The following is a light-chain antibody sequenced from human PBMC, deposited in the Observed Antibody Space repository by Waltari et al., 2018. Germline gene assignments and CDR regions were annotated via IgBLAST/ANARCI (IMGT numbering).Light chain of an antibody. V-gene: IGLV3-27*01. CDR3: HAAADNNWF. J-gene: IGLJ2*01. Sequence: YYLSHTPSVSVSPGQTATNPCSGDVLAEKDVRWFQQKPGQAPTLILYKDTVRPAGIPERFSGSSSGSTVTLTIRGALLEDEADYHCHAAADNNWFFGGGTKLTVL. CDR1: VLAEKD. CDR2: KDT.